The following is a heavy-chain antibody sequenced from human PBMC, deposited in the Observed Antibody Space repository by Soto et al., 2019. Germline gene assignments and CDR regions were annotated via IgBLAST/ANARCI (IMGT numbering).Heavy chain of an antibody. J-gene: IGHJ6*02. CDR2: IYHSGRT. CDR1: GGSISSGGYS. CDR3: ASRATVDTGTYYYYGMDV. D-gene: IGHD5-18*01. Sequence: PSETLSLTCTVSGGSISSGGYSWGWIRQPPGKGLEWIGYIYHSGRTYYNPSLKSRVTISVDTSKNQFSLKLSSVTAADTAVYYCASRATVDTGTYYYYGMDVWGQGTTVTVSS. V-gene: IGHV4-30-2*01.